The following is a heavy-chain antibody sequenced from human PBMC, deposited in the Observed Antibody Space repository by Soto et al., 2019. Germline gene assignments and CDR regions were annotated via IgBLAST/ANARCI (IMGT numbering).Heavy chain of an antibody. CDR1: GYSFTSYW. CDR2: IYPGDSDT. CDR3: ATTDYYDSSGYYYIHDFDY. D-gene: IGHD3-22*01. Sequence: PXESLKISFKGSGYSFTSYWIGWVRQIPGKGLEWMGIIYPGDSDTRYSPSFQGQVTISADKSISTAYLQWSSLKASDTAMYYCATTDYYDSSGYYYIHDFDYWGQGTLVTSPQ. J-gene: IGHJ4*02. V-gene: IGHV5-51*01.